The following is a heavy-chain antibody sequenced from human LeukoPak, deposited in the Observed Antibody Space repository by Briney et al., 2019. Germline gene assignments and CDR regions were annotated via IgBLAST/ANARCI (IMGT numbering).Heavy chain of an antibody. CDR1: GGSIGSHY. J-gene: IGHJ4*02. CDR3: ARGGVLKSVDY. CDR2: VYDIGST. V-gene: IGHV4-59*11. Sequence: SETLSLTCTVSGGSIGSHYWTWIRQTPGKGPEWIDYVYDIGSTKYNPSLKSRVTISVDTSKNQFSLRLSSVTAADTAVYYCARGGVLKSVDYWGQGTLVAVSS. D-gene: IGHD3-16*01.